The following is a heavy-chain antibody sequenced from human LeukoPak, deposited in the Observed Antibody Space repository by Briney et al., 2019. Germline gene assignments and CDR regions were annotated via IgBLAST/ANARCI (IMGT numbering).Heavy chain of an antibody. CDR3: ARGRGPYYDSSGYYRDAFDI. D-gene: IGHD3-22*01. CDR1: GGSISSYY. Sequence: PSETLFLTCTVSGGSISSYYWSWIRQPPGKGLEWIGYIYYSGSTNYNPSLKSRVTISVDTSKNQFSLKLSSVTAADTAVYYCARGRGPYYDSSGYYRDAFDIWGQGTMVTVSS. V-gene: IGHV4-59*01. CDR2: IYYSGST. J-gene: IGHJ3*02.